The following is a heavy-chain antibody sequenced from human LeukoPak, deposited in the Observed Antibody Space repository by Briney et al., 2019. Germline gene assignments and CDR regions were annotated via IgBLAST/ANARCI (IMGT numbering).Heavy chain of an antibody. CDR1: GFTFSSYS. Sequence: PGGSLRLSCAASGFTFSSYSMNWVRQAPGKGLEWVSSISSSSSYIYYADSVKGRFTISRDNAKNSLYLQMNSLRAEDTAVYYCATDLAVADPGDFDYWGQGTLVTVSS. D-gene: IGHD6-19*01. CDR3: ATDLAVADPGDFDY. V-gene: IGHV3-21*01. J-gene: IGHJ4*02. CDR2: ISSSSSYI.